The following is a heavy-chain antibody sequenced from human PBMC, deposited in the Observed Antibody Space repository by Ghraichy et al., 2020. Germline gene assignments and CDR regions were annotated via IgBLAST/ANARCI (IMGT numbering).Heavy chain of an antibody. Sequence: GGSLRLSCAASGFTFSSDAMSGVRQAPGKGLEWVSAISGSGGSTYYADSVKGRFTISRDNSKNTLYLQMNSLRAEDTAVYYCAKDKGSFTYYYDSSGYEPYWYFDLWGRGTLVTVSS. CDR1: GFTFSSDA. CDR3: AKDKGSFTYYYDSSGYEPYWYFDL. J-gene: IGHJ2*01. CDR2: ISGSGGST. V-gene: IGHV3-23*01. D-gene: IGHD3-22*01.